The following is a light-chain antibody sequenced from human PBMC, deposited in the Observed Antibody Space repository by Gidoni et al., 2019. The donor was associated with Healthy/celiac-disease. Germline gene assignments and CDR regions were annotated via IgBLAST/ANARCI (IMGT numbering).Light chain of an antibody. J-gene: IGKJ5*01. CDR1: QSVSSY. CDR2: DAS. Sequence: DIVFTQSPATLSLSPGERATLSCRASQSVSSYLAWYQQKPGQAPRLLIYDASNRATGIPARLSGSGSGTDFTLTISSLEPEDCAVYYCKQRSNWPPITFGQGTRLEIK. CDR3: KQRSNWPPIT. V-gene: IGKV3-11*01.